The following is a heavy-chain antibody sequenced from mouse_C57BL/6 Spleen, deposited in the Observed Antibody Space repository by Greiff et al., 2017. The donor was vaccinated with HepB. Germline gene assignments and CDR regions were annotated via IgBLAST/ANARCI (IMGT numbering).Heavy chain of an antibody. J-gene: IGHJ4*01. V-gene: IGHV1-66*01. Sequence: VQLQQSGPELVKPGASVKISCKASGYSFTSYYIHWVKQRPGQGLEWIGWIYPGSGNTKYNEKFKGKATLTADTASSTAYMQLSSLTSEDSAVYYCARTGYSNYEGAMDYWGQGTSVTVSS. CDR1: GYSFTSYY. CDR3: ARTGYSNYEGAMDY. CDR2: IYPGSGNT. D-gene: IGHD2-5*01.